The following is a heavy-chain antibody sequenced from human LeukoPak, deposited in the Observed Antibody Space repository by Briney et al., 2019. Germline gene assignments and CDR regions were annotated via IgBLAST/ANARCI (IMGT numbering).Heavy chain of an antibody. CDR1: GGSISRSGYS. D-gene: IGHD3-22*01. Sequence: SETLSLTCAVSGGSISRSGYSWSWIRQPPGKGLDWIAYIYYTGSTYYNPSLKSRVTISLDTSKDQFSLKLTSVTAADTAVYYCARGGDSSGYEGRFDPWGQGTLVTVSS. V-gene: IGHV4-30-4*07. J-gene: IGHJ5*02. CDR3: ARGGDSSGYEGRFDP. CDR2: IYYTGST.